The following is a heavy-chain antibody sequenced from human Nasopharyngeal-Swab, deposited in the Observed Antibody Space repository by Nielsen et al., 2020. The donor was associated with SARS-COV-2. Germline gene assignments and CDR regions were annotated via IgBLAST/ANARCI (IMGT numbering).Heavy chain of an antibody. Sequence: GQSLRLSCSASAFTFSNSAMSWVRHAPGKGLEWVSTISVSGGSTYYADSVKGRFTISRDNSKNTLYLQMNSLRAEDTAVYYDYWGQGTLVTVSS. CDR1: AFTFSNSA. J-gene: IGHJ4*01. CDR3: Y. CDR2: ISVSGGST. V-gene: IGHV3-23*01.